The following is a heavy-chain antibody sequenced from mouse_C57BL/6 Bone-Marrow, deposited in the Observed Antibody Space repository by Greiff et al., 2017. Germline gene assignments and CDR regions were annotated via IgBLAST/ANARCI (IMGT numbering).Heavy chain of an antibody. CDR1: GFNIKDDY. CDR3: TTRDYYGSSLAWFAY. CDR2: IDPENGDT. J-gene: IGHJ3*01. Sequence: EVQLQQSGAELVRPGASVKLSCTASGFNIKDDYMHWVKQRPEQGLEWIGWIDPENGDTEYASKFQGKATITADTSSNTAYLQISSLTSEDTSVYYCTTRDYYGSSLAWFAYWGQGTLVTVSA. V-gene: IGHV14-4*01. D-gene: IGHD1-1*01.